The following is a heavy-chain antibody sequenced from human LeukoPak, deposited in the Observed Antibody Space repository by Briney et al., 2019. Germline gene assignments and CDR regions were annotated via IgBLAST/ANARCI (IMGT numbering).Heavy chain of an antibody. D-gene: IGHD6-13*01. V-gene: IGHV4-4*02. CDR3: AREGIAAAGMDTNFDY. CDR1: GGSISSSNW. CDR2: IYHSGST. J-gene: IGHJ4*02. Sequence: SETLSLTCAVSGGSISSSNWWSWVRQPPGKGLEWIGEIYHSGSTNYNPSLKSRVTISVDKSKNQFSLKLSSVTAADTAVYYYAREGIAAAGMDTNFDYWGQGTLVTVSS.